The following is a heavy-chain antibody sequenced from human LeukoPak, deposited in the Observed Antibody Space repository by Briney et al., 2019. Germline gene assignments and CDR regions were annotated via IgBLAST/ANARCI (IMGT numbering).Heavy chain of an antibody. CDR3: TTARKN. J-gene: IGHJ4*02. CDR2: IKSETDGGTI. CDR1: GLTFSNAW. D-gene: IGHD1-14*01. V-gene: IGHV3-15*01. Sequence: GGSLRLSCAASGLTFSNAWMSWVRQAPGKGLEWVGRIKSETDGGTIDYAAPVKGRFTISRDDSKNTLYLQMNSLKSEDTAVYYCTTARKNWGQGTLVTVSS.